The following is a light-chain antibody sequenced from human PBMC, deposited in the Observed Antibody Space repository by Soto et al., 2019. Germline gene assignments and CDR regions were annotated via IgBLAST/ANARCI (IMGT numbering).Light chain of an antibody. CDR3: SSYTTSSSYV. CDR1: SSDVGGYDY. CDR2: EVS. J-gene: IGLJ1*01. V-gene: IGLV2-14*01. Sequence: QSALTQPASVSGSPGQSITMSCTGTSSDVGGYDYASWYQQHPGEVPKLIIFEVSSRPAWISNRFSASKSGNTASLTISGLQAEDEADYYCSSYTTSSSYVFGTGTKLTVL.